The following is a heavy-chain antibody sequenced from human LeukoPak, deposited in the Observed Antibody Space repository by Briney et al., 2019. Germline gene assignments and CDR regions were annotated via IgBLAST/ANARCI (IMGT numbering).Heavy chain of an antibody. Sequence: SVKVSCKASGYTFTGYYMHWVRQAPGQGLEWMEGIIPIFGTANYAQKFQGRVTITADESTSTAYMELSSLRSEDTAVYYCARAGGVTDAFDIWGQGTMVTVSS. J-gene: IGHJ3*02. CDR3: ARAGGVTDAFDI. D-gene: IGHD2-8*01. CDR2: IIPIFGTA. V-gene: IGHV1-69*13. CDR1: GYTFTGYY.